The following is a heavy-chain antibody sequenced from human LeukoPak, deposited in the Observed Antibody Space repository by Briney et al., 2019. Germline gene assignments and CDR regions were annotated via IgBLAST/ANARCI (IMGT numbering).Heavy chain of an antibody. Sequence: SETLSLTCTVSGGSISSYYWSWIRQPPGKGLEWIGYIYYSGSTNYNPSLKSRVTISVDTSKNQFSLKLSSVTAADTAVYYCARVGPDYFDYNWFDPWGQGTLVTVSS. J-gene: IGHJ5*02. CDR1: GGSISSYY. CDR3: ARVGPDYFDYNWFDP. D-gene: IGHD2/OR15-2a*01. CDR2: IYYSGST. V-gene: IGHV4-59*12.